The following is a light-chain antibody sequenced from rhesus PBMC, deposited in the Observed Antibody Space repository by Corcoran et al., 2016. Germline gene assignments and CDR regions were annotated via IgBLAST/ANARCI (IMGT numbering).Light chain of an antibody. CDR3: MQALQTPRT. Sequence: DIVMTQTPLSLPVTLGEPASISCRSSQSLLSSNGYNYLNWYLQKPGQSPQLLIFYGSNRAAGGPDRFSGSGSGTDFTMKISRVEAEDVGVYYCMQALQTPRTFGQGTKVEIK. J-gene: IGKJ1*01. V-gene: IGKV2-60*01. CDR2: YGS. CDR1: QSLLSSNGYNY.